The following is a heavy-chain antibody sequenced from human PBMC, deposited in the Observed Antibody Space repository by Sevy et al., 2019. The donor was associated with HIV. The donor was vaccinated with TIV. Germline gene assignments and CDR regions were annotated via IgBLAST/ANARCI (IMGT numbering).Heavy chain of an antibody. CDR1: GGSIRTYL. J-gene: IGHJ3*02. CDR3: ARPYSSGWSGAFDI. CDR2: IFYGGSA. Sequence: SETLSLTCTVSGGSIRTYLWTLIRQPPGKGLEYIGNIFYGGSANYNPSLKSRVTISVGTSPNQLSLRLSSVTAADTAVYYCARPYSSGWSGAFDIWGQGTMVTVSS. D-gene: IGHD6-19*01. V-gene: IGHV4-59*08.